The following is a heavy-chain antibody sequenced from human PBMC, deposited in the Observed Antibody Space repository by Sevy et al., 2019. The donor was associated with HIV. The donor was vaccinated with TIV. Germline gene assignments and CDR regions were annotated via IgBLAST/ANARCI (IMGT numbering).Heavy chain of an antibody. CDR2: IYHSGCT. V-gene: IGHV4-38-2*01. D-gene: IGHD6-13*01. CDR1: GYSISSGYY. J-gene: IGHJ5*02. CDR3: ARAVVAAAVDNWFDP. Sequence: SETLSLTCAVSGYSISSGYYWGWIRQPPGKGLEWIGSIYHSGCTYYNPSLKSRVTISVDTSKNQFSLKLSSVTAADTAVYFCARAVVAAAVDNWFDPWGQGTLVTVSS.